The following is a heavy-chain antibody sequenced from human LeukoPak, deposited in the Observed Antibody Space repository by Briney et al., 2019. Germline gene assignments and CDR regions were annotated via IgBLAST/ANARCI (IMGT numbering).Heavy chain of an antibody. Sequence: PSGTLSLTCTVSGGSICSPIGSSTYYWGWIRQPPGKGLEWIGSIYYSGVSHYNPSLERRVSMSVDTSKNQFFLKLRSVTAADTAVHYCARLPHSDSSRRPSQHNWFSPWGQGTLVSVSS. CDR1: GGSICSPIGSSTYY. CDR3: ARLPHSDSSRRPSQHNWFSP. CDR2: IYYSGVS. V-gene: IGHV4-39*01. D-gene: IGHD6-6*01. J-gene: IGHJ5*02.